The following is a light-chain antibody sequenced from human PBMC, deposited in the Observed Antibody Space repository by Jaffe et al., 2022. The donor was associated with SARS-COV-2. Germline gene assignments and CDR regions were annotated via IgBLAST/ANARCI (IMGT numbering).Light chain of an antibody. CDR3: AAWDDSLNGLKWL. Sequence: QSVLTQPPSASGTPGQTVTISCSGSTSNIGSNTVNWYQQLPGTAPKLLIYINSQRPSGVPDRFSGSKSGTSASLNITGLQSEDEADYYCAAWDDSLNGLKWLFGGGTKLTVL. CDR1: TSNIGSNT. V-gene: IGLV1-44*01. J-gene: IGLJ3*02. CDR2: INS.